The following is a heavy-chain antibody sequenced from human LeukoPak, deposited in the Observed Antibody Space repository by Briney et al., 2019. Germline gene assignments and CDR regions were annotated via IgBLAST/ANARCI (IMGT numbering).Heavy chain of an antibody. Sequence: GGSLRLSCAASGFTFGSYSMNWVRQAPGKGLEWVSSISSSSSYIYYADSVKGRFTISRDNAKNSLYLQMNSLRAEDTAVYYCAREADYDFWSGYYTGFYYGMDVWGQGTTVTVSS. V-gene: IGHV3-21*01. CDR1: GFTFGSYS. D-gene: IGHD3-3*01. CDR3: AREADYDFWSGYYTGFYYGMDV. J-gene: IGHJ6*02. CDR2: ISSSSSYI.